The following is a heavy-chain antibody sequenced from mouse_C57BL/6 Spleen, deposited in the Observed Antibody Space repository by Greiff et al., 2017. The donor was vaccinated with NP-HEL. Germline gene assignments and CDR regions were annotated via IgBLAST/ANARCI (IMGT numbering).Heavy chain of an antibody. CDR1: GYSFTGYY. V-gene: IGHV1-42*01. CDR3: ARGAMDY. CDR2: INPSTGGT. Sequence: EVKLQESGPELVKPGASVKISCKASGYSFTGYYMNWVKQSPEKSLEWIGEINPSTGGTTYTQKFKAKATLTVDKSSSTAYMQRKSLTSEDSAVYYSARGAMDYWGQGTSVTVSS. J-gene: IGHJ4*01.